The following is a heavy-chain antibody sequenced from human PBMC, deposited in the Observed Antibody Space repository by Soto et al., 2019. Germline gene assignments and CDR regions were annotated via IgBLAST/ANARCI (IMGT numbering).Heavy chain of an antibody. V-gene: IGHV3-30*18. CDR2: ISYDGSNK. J-gene: IGHJ3*02. Sequence: GGSLRLSCAASGFTFCSYGMHGVRQAPGKGLEWVAVISYDGSNKYYADSVKGRFTISRDNSKNTLYLQMNSLRAEDTAVYYCANPGYVWGSYRYPDAFDIWGQGTMVTVSS. CDR3: ANPGYVWGSYRYPDAFDI. CDR1: GFTFCSYG. D-gene: IGHD3-16*02.